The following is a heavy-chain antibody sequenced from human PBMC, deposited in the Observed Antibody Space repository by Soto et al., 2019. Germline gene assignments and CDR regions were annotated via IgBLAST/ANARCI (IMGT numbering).Heavy chain of an antibody. CDR3: AKDRQGGGIFGAQGDY. Sequence: EVQLMESGGGLVQPGRSLRLSCAASGFTFDDYAMHWVRQVPGKGLEWVSSISWDGDNIGYADSVKSRFSISRDNAKDSLYQQMNGLRSEDKAFYFCAKDRQGGGIFGAQGDYWGQGTLVTVSS. D-gene: IGHD3-3*01. J-gene: IGHJ4*02. CDR1: GFTFDDYA. V-gene: IGHV3-9*01. CDR2: ISWDGDNI.